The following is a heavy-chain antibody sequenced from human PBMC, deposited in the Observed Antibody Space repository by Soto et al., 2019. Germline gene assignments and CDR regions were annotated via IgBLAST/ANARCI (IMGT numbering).Heavy chain of an antibody. V-gene: IGHV3-30-3*01. CDR2: ISYDGSNK. CDR3: ARGVGYYDSSGYYYGWYFDL. J-gene: IGHJ2*01. D-gene: IGHD3-22*01. CDR1: GFTFSSYA. Sequence: QVQLVESGGGVVQPGRSLRLSCAASGFTFSSYAMHWVRQAPGKGLEWVAVISYDGSNKYYADSVKGRFTISRDNSKNTLYLNMNSLRAEDTAVYYCARGVGYYDSSGYYYGWYFDLWGRGTLVTVSS.